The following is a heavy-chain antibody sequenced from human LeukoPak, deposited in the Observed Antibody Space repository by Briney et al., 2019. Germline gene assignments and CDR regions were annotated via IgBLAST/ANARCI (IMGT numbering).Heavy chain of an antibody. Sequence: GESLKISCKGSGYSFTSYWIGWVRQMPGKGLEWMGIIYPGDSDTRYSPSFQGLVTISVDKSISTAYLQWSSLKASDTAMYYCAMSSAVAGEGVFDYWGQGTLVTVSS. J-gene: IGHJ4*02. V-gene: IGHV5-51*01. CDR1: GYSFTSYW. CDR3: AMSSAVAGEGVFDY. CDR2: IYPGDSDT. D-gene: IGHD6-19*01.